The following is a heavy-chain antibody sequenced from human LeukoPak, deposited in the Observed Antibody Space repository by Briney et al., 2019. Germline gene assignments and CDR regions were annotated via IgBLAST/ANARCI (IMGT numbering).Heavy chain of an antibody. V-gene: IGHV1-69*06. Sequence: SVKVSCKASGGTFSSYAISWVRQAPGQGLEWMGGIIPIFGTANYAQKFQGRVTITADKSTSTACMELSSLRSEDTAVYYCAKDDGGSYYPYYYYMDVWGKGTTVTISS. CDR2: IIPIFGTA. CDR1: GGTFSSYA. CDR3: AKDDGGSYYPYYYYMDV. J-gene: IGHJ6*03. D-gene: IGHD1-26*01.